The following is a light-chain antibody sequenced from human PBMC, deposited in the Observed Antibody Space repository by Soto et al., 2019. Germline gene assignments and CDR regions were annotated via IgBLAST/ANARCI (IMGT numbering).Light chain of an antibody. CDR2: GAS. CDR3: QHYNNWPPWT. V-gene: IGKV3-15*01. J-gene: IGKJ1*01. Sequence: EIEMTQSPATLSVSPGERATLSCRASQSVSSNLAWYQQKPGQAPRLLIYGASTRATGIPARFSGSGSGTEFTLTINSLQSEDFAVYYCQHYNNWPPWTFGQGTKVEIK. CDR1: QSVSSN.